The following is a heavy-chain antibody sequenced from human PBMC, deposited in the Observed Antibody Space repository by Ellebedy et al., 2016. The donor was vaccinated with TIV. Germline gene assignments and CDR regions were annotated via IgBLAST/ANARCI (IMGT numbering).Heavy chain of an antibody. Sequence: GESLKISXAASGFTFSSYSMNWVRQAPGKGLEWVSSISSSSSYIYYADSVKGRFTISRDNAKNSLYLQMNSLRAEDTAVYYCARDNVRIAAAGTFDYWGQGTLVTVSS. CDR1: GFTFSSYS. V-gene: IGHV3-21*01. CDR3: ARDNVRIAAAGTFDY. J-gene: IGHJ4*02. D-gene: IGHD6-13*01. CDR2: ISSSSSYI.